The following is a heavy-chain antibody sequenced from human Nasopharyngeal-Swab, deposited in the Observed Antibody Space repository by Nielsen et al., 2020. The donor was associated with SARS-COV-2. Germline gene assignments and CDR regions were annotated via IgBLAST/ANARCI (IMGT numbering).Heavy chain of an antibody. Sequence: GESLKISCAASGLTFSSYAMSWVRQAPGKGLEWVSAISGSGGSTYYADSVKGRFTISRDNSKNTLYLQMNSLRAEDTAVYYCAKGGSAEWLAFSYYGMDVWGQGTTVTVSS. CDR1: GLTFSSYA. J-gene: IGHJ6*02. CDR3: AKGGSAEWLAFSYYGMDV. V-gene: IGHV3-23*01. CDR2: ISGSGGST. D-gene: IGHD6-19*01.